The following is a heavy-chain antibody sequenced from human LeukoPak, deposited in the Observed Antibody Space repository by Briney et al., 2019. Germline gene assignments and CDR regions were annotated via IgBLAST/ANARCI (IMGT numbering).Heavy chain of an antibody. CDR3: ARAHYGYIDY. CDR2: ISSSSSYI. Sequence: TGGSLRLSCAASGFTFSSYSMNWVRQAPGKGLEWVSSISSSSSYIYYADSVKGRFTISRDNAKNSLYLQTNSLRAEDTAVYYCARAHYGYIDYWGQGTLVTVSS. J-gene: IGHJ4*02. V-gene: IGHV3-21*01. CDR1: GFTFSSYS. D-gene: IGHD3-10*01.